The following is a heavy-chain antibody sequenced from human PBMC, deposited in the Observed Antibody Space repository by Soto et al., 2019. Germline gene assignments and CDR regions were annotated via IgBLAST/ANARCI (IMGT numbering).Heavy chain of an antibody. V-gene: IGHV1-69*01. D-gene: IGHD6-19*01. CDR1: GGIFSNFA. CDR3: ARVGLGAYDY. J-gene: IGHJ4*02. Sequence: QVQLVQSGAEVKKPGSSVKVSCKASGGIFSNFAFNWMRQAPGQGLEWMGGIIPTLGTPHYAQKFLGRVTITADESTRTVYMEMSSLTVEDTAVYYCARVGLGAYDYWGQVTLGIVSS. CDR2: IIPTLGTP.